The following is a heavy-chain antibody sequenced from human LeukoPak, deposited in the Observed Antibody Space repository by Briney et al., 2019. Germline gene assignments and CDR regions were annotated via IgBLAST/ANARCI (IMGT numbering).Heavy chain of an antibody. D-gene: IGHD4-17*01. CDR2: ISSDGSNT. J-gene: IGHJ4*02. CDR3: VSRNYGSSPFDY. CDR1: GFTFNRYW. Sequence: GGSLRLSCAASGFTFNRYWMHWVRQAPGKGLVWVSRISSDGSNTNYADSVKGRFTISRDNAKNTLYLQMDSLTAEDTAVYLCVSRNYGSSPFDYWGQGTLVTVSS. V-gene: IGHV3-74*01.